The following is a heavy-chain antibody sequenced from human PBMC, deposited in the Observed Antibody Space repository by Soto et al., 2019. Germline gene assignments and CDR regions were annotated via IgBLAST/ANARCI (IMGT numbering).Heavy chain of an antibody. V-gene: IGHV4-59*01. CDR1: GGSISSYY. D-gene: IGHD3-10*01. Sequence: PSETLSLTCTVSGGSISSYYWSWIRQPPGKGLEWIGYIYYSGSTNYNPSIKSRVTISVDTSKNQFSLKLSSVTAADTAVYYCARYYYGSGSYEVFDYWGQGTLVTVSS. CDR3: ARYYYGSGSYEVFDY. J-gene: IGHJ4*02. CDR2: IYYSGST.